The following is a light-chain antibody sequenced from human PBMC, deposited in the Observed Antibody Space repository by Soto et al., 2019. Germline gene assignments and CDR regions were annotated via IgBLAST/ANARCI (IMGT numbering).Light chain of an antibody. CDR2: GSS. CDR3: QQYGSSHPYT. Sequence: EVVLTQSPGTLSLSPGERATLSCRASQSVSNNYLAWYQQKPGQSPKLLIFGSSDRATGIPDRFSGSGSGTDFTLTISRLEPEDFALYFCQQYGSSHPYTFGQGTKLEIK. J-gene: IGKJ2*01. CDR1: QSVSNNY. V-gene: IGKV3-20*01.